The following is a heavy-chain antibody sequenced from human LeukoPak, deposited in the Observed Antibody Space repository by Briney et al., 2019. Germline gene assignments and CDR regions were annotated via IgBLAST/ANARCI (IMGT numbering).Heavy chain of an antibody. CDR1: GYSFTSYW. Sequence: GESLKISCKGSGYSFTSYWIGWVRQMPGKGLECIGIIYPGDSDTRYSPSFQGQVTISADKSISTAYLQWSSLKASDTAMYYCAITDRFLEWPFDYWGQGTLVTVSS. CDR2: IYPGDSDT. J-gene: IGHJ4*02. V-gene: IGHV5-51*01. D-gene: IGHD3-3*01. CDR3: AITDRFLEWPFDY.